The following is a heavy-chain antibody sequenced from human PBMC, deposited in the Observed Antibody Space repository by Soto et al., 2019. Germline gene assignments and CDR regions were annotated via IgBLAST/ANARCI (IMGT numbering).Heavy chain of an antibody. V-gene: IGHV4-39*07. Sequence: SETLSLTCTVSGGSITSSSYYWGWIRQPPDRGLEWIGRIYYGGTIYNNPSLTSRITISVDTSRTQFSLDLNSVTAADTAVYYCARVPDYWGQGILVT. CDR1: GGSITSSSYY. J-gene: IGHJ4*02. CDR2: IYYGGTI. CDR3: ARVPDY. D-gene: IGHD2-2*01.